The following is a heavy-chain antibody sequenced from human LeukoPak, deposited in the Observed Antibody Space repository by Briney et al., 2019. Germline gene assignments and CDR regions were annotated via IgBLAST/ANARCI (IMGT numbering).Heavy chain of an antibody. J-gene: IGHJ4*02. D-gene: IGHD6-19*01. CDR1: GFTFSNYG. CDR2: ISYEGSKK. CDR3: AKQRGVAVDGYLDY. V-gene: IGHV3-30*18. Sequence: GGSLRLSCAASGFTFSNYGMHWVRQVPGKGLEWVAVISYEGSKKYYADSVKGRFTIFRDNSKNTLSLQMNSLRPEDTAVYYCAKQRGVAVDGYLDYWGQGTLVTVSS.